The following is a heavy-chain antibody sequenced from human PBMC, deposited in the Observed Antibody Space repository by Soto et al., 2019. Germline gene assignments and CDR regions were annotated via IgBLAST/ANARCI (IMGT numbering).Heavy chain of an antibody. V-gene: IGHV4-4*02. CDR3: SVDVELANNGAFYY. J-gene: IGHJ4*02. D-gene: IGHD2-8*01. CDR1: GGSIRSSNW. Sequence: QVQLLESGPGLVKVSGTLSLTCAVSGGSIRSSNWWSWVRQPPGKGLEWIGEIYHSGRTNYNPSPRIRVHMSVDKAKNPFSLKPTSVTPRDQAVYYRSVDVELANNGAFYYWGQGSLVIVSS. CDR2: IYHSGRT.